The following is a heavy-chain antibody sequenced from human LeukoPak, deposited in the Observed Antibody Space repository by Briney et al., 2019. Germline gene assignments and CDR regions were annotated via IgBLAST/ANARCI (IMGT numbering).Heavy chain of an antibody. J-gene: IGHJ4*02. CDR1: GYSISSGYY. V-gene: IGHV4-38-2*01. Sequence: PSETLSLTCAVSGYSISSGYYWGWIRQPPGKGLEWIGSIYHSGSTYYNPSLKSRVTISVDTSKNQFSLKLSSVTAADTAVYYCARHSSYSSSGSDYWGQGTLVTVSS. D-gene: IGHD6-6*01. CDR2: IYHSGST. CDR3: ARHSSYSSSGSDY.